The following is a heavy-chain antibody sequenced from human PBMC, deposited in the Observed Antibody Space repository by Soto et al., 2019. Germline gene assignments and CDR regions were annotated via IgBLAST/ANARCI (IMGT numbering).Heavy chain of an antibody. D-gene: IGHD4-4*01. CDR2: ISTSKGDA. J-gene: IGHJ4*02. V-gene: IGHV1-18*01. CDR3: ARDLHYIRDH. Sequence: QVQLVQSGVEVKKPGASVKVSCKASGYTFTSYGISWVRQAPGQGLEWMGWISTSKGDAGYAQKLQGRVTMTTDTSTSTAYMELRSLRSDDTAVYYCARDLHYIRDHWGQGTLVTVSS. CDR1: GYTFTSYG.